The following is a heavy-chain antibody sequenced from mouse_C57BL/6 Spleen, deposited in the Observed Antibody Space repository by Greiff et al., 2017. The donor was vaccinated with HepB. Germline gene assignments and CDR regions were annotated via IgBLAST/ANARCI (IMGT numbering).Heavy chain of an antibody. CDR3: ARGDSNYGDY. Sequence: QVQLQQPGAELVKPGASVKLSCQASGYTFTSYWMHWVKQRPGQGLEWIGMIYPNSGSTNYNEKFKSKATLTVDKSSSTAYMQLSSLTSEDSGVYYCARGDSNYGDYWDQGTTLTVSS. D-gene: IGHD2-5*01. V-gene: IGHV1-64*01. CDR1: GYTFTSYW. J-gene: IGHJ2*01. CDR2: IYPNSGST.